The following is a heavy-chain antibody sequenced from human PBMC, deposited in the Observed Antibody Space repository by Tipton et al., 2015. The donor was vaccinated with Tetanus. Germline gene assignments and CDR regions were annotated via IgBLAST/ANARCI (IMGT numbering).Heavy chain of an antibody. CDR3: ARGMGAYLN. V-gene: IGHV4-59*02. Sequence: QLVQSGGSLVQPGGSLRLSCSVSGDSGSRHYWSWIRQPPGKALEWIGDIFYSGNSISNPSFRSRVTMSVDTSRTLFSLTLIAVTAADTAVYFCARGMGAYLNWGQGTLVTVS. CDR2: IFYSGNS. CDR1: GDSGSRHY. D-gene: IGHD1-26*01. J-gene: IGHJ4*02.